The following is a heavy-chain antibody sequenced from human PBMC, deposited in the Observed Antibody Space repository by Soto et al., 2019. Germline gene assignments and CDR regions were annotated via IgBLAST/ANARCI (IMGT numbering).Heavy chain of an antibody. CDR2: ISPMFATA. J-gene: IGHJ5*02. Sequence: QVQLVQSGAEVKKPGSSVNVSCKASGGTFSSYAFSWVRQAPGQSLEWVGGISPMFATANYAQKFQGRVTITAEKSTSTAYMELSRLRSDDTAVYFCARSITMMLVRGGLDPWGQGTLVTVSS. V-gene: IGHV1-69*06. CDR1: GGTFSSYA. D-gene: IGHD3-22*01. CDR3: ARSITMMLVRGGLDP.